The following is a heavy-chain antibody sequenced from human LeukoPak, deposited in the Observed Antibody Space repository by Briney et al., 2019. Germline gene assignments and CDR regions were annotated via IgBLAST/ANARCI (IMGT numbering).Heavy chain of an antibody. Sequence: SQTLSLTCTVSGGSVGSVGFHWSWLRQPPGKGLEWIGCLYHSGSNYSNPSLKSRATISIDTSRNQLSLKLSSVTAADTAVYYCARGIAAAGTNWFDPWGQGTLVTVSS. J-gene: IGHJ5*02. CDR1: GGSVGSVGFH. V-gene: IGHV4-30-2*01. D-gene: IGHD6-13*01. CDR3: ARGIAAAGTNWFDP. CDR2: LYHSGSN.